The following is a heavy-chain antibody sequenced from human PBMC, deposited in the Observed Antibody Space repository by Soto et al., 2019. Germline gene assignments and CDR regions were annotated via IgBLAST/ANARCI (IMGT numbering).Heavy chain of an antibody. Sequence: GGSLRLSCAASGFTFSSYAMHWVRRAPGQGLGWVAVISYDGSNNDSADSVKARFTISSDNSKNTLYLQMNSLRAEDTAVYYCARVHAQTRIAAAGTPYYYYGMDVWGQGTTVTVSS. CDR3: ARVHAQTRIAAAGTPYYYYGMDV. J-gene: IGHJ6*02. D-gene: IGHD6-13*01. CDR2: ISYDGSNN. CDR1: GFTFSSYA. V-gene: IGHV3-30-3*01.